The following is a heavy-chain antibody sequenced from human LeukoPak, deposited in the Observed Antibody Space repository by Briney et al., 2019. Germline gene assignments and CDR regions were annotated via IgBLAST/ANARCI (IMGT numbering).Heavy chain of an antibody. V-gene: IGHV3-23*01. CDR2: ISGSGGST. CDR3: AKDHHGSGSYGD. D-gene: IGHD3-10*01. Sequence: GGSLRLSCAASGFTVSSNYMSWVRQAPGKGLEWVSAISGSGGSTYYADSVKGRFTISRDNSKNTLYLQMNSLRAEDTAVYYCAKDHHGSGSYGDWGQGTLVTVSS. CDR1: GFTVSSNY. J-gene: IGHJ4*02.